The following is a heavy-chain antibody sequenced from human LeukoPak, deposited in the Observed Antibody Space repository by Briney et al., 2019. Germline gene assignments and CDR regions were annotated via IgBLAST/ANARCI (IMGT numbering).Heavy chain of an antibody. D-gene: IGHD6-19*01. CDR1: GFTFSSYG. CDR2: IGYDGSNK. V-gene: IGHV3-33*01. CDR3: ARASTRVVTVSITVAGTVDC. Sequence: GGSLRLSCAASGFTFSSYGMHWVRQVPGKGLEWVAVIGYDGSNKYYADSVKGRFTISRDNSNNTLYLQMNSLRAEDTAVYYCARASTRVVTVSITVAGTVDCWGQGTLVTVSS. J-gene: IGHJ4*02.